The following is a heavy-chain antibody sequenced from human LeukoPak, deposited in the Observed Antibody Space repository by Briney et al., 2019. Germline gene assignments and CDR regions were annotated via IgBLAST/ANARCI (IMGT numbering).Heavy chain of an antibody. CDR3: ARSYDFWSGSPGGYFDY. J-gene: IGHJ4*02. CDR2: IYYSVST. V-gene: IGHV4-61*01. CDR1: GGSVSSGSYY. D-gene: IGHD3-3*01. Sequence: PSETLSLTCTVSGGSVSSGSYYWSWIPQPPGKGLDWIGYIYYSVSTNYNPSLKRRVTISVDKSKNQFSLKLSSVIAADTAVYYCARSYDFWSGSPGGYFDYWGQGTLVTVSS.